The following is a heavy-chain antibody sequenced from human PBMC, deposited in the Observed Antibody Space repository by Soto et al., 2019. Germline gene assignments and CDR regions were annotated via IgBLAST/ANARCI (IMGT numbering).Heavy chain of an antibody. CDR3: ARGYCSSTICYIWDNWFDP. Sequence: PSETLSLTCTVSGGSISSYYGSWIRQPPGKGLEWIGYSYYSGSTNYNPSLKSRVTISVDTSKNQFSLKLSSVTAADTAVYYCARGYCSSTICYIWDNWFDPWGQGTLVTVSS. V-gene: IGHV4-59*01. J-gene: IGHJ5*02. CDR2: SYYSGST. D-gene: IGHD2-2*02. CDR1: GGSISSYY.